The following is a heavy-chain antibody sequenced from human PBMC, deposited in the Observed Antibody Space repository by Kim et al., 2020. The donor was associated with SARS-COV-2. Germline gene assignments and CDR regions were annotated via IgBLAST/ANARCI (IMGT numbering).Heavy chain of an antibody. CDR2: IIPIFGTA. CDR1: GGTFSSYA. V-gene: IGHV1-69*13. Sequence: SVKVSCKASGGTFSSYAISWVRQAPGQGLEWMGGIIPIFGTANYAQKFQGRVTITADESTSTAYMELSSLRSEDTAVYYCARERIAVAGTGIVGATPFDYWGQGTLVTVSS. J-gene: IGHJ4*02. CDR3: ARERIAVAGTGIVGATPFDY. D-gene: IGHD1-26*01.